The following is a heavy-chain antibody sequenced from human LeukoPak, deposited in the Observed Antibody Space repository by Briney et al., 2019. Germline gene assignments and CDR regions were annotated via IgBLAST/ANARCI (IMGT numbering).Heavy chain of an antibody. CDR2: IGPTGTDR. Sequence: KAGGSLRLSCAASGFTFSSCGFNWVRQAPGKGLEWVSSIGPTGTDRYYADSVRVRFTISRDNAKNSMYLQMDSLRDEDTAVYYCATETIGRHYDYWGQGTLLTVSS. J-gene: IGHJ4*02. CDR1: GFTFSSCG. V-gene: IGHV3-21*01. CDR3: ATETIGRHYDY. D-gene: IGHD1-14*01.